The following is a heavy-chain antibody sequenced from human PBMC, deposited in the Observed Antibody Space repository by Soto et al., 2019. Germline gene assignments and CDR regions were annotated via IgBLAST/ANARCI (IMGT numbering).Heavy chain of an antibody. J-gene: IGHJ4*02. V-gene: IGHV1-18*01. CDR2: ISAYNGNA. Sequence: GASVKVSCKASGYTFTSYGISWVRQAPGQGPEWMGWISAYNGNANYAQKLQGRVTMTTDTSTSTAYMELRSLRSDDTAVYYCARGFLEWLSPSFDYWGQGTLVTVSS. D-gene: IGHD3-3*01. CDR3: ARGFLEWLSPSFDY. CDR1: GYTFTSYG.